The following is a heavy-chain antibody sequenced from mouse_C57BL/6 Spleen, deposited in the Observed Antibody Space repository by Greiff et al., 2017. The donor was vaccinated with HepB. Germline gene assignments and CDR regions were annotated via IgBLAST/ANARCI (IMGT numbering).Heavy chain of an antibody. V-gene: IGHV1-76*01. J-gene: IGHJ1*03. D-gene: IGHD1-1*01. Sequence: QVQLQQSGAELVRPGASVKLSCKASGYTFTDYYINWVKQRPGQGLEWIARIYPGSGNTYYNEKFKGKATLTAEKSSSTAYMQLSSLTSEDSAVYFCARFELRSTFWYFDVWGTGTTVTVSS. CDR2: IYPGSGNT. CDR3: ARFELRSTFWYFDV. CDR1: GYTFTDYY.